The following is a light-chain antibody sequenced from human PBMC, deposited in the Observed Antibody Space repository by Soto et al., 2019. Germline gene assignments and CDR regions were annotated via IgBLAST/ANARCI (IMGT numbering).Light chain of an antibody. CDR2: GNS. CDR3: QSYDSSLSCV. Sequence: QSVLTQPPSVSGAPGQRVTISCTGSSSNIGAGYDVHWYQQLPGTAPKLLIYGNSNRPSGVPDRFSGSKSGTSASLAITGLQAEDEADYYCQSYDSSLSCVXXTGTKXTVL. J-gene: IGLJ1*01. CDR1: SSNIGAGYD. V-gene: IGLV1-40*01.